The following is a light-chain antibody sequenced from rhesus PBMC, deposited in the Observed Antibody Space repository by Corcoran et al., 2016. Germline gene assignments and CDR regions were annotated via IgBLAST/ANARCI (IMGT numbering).Light chain of an antibody. V-gene: IGLV1-64*01. CDR2: DNN. J-gene: IGLJ1*01. CDR1: SSNIGGYD. Sequence: QSVLTQPPSVSGAPGQMVTISCTGSSSNIGGYDVHWYQQLPGTAPKLLIYDNNKRPSGISDRFSGSKSGTSASLAITGLQTEDEADYYCQSYDSSLNAYIFGAGTRLTVL. CDR3: QSYDSSLNAYI.